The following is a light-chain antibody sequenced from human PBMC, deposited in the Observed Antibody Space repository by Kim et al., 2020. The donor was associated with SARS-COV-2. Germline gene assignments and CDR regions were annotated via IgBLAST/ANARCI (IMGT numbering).Light chain of an antibody. CDR3: QQYNSYSGT. CDR2: DAS. V-gene: IGKV1-5*01. Sequence: GDRVTITCRASQSIGTWLAWYQQKPGKAPKLLIYDASSLESGVPSRFSGSGSGTEFTLTISSLQPDDFATYYCQQYNSYSGTFGQGTKV. J-gene: IGKJ1*01. CDR1: QSIGTW.